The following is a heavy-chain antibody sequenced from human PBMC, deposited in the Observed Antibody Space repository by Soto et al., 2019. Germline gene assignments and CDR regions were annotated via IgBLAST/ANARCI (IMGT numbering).Heavy chain of an antibody. CDR2: SYYSGST. J-gene: IGHJ5*02. CDR3: ARAAQYSSPFRWFDH. V-gene: IGHV4-31*03. CDR1: GGSISSGGYY. Sequence: QVQLQESGPGLVKPSQTLSLTCTVSGGSISSGGYYWSWIRQHPGKGLEWIGYSYYSGSTYYNPSLTSRVTISVDTSKNQCALKLSSVTAADTDVYYCARAAQYSSPFRWFDHLGQGNLVTDSS. D-gene: IGHD6-6*01.